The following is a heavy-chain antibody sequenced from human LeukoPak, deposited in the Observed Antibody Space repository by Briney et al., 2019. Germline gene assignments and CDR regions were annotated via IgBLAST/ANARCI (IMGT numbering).Heavy chain of an antibody. Sequence: GGSLRLSCAASGFTFSSYSMTWVRQAPGKGLEWVSSISSSSSYIYYADSVKGRSTISRDNAENSLYLQMNSLRAEDTAVYYCARDLTSIDDAFDIWGQGTMVTVSS. J-gene: IGHJ3*02. CDR3: ARDLTSIDDAFDI. CDR2: ISSSSSYI. CDR1: GFTFSSYS. V-gene: IGHV3-21*01. D-gene: IGHD1-14*01.